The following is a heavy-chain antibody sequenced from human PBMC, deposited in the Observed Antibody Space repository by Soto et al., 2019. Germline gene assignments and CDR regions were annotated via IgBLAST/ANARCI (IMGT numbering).Heavy chain of an antibody. CDR3: ARDRDTAMVTAYYYGMDV. CDR1: GGTFSSYA. Sequence: QVQLVQSGAEVKKPGSSVKVSCKASGGTFSSYAISWVRQAPGQGIEWMGRIIPIFGTANYAQKFQGRVTITADKSTSTAYMELSSLRSEDTAVYYCARDRDTAMVTAYYYGMDVWGQGTTVTVSS. V-gene: IGHV1-69*06. D-gene: IGHD5-18*01. J-gene: IGHJ6*02. CDR2: IIPIFGTA.